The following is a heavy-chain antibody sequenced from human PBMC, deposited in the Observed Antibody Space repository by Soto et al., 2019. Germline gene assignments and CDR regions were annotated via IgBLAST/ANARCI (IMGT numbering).Heavy chain of an antibody. Sequence: PGGSLRLSCATSGFTFSSYALSWVRQASGKGLEWVSTMSGSGTDTYYADSVKGRFTISRDNSKSMMFLQMNSLRAEDTAAYYCAQHSLNSGSGPIRGFHHWGQGTLVTVSS. CDR1: GFTFSSYA. V-gene: IGHV3-23*01. CDR3: AQHSLNSGSGPIRGFHH. CDR2: MSGSGTDT. J-gene: IGHJ1*01. D-gene: IGHD6-19*01.